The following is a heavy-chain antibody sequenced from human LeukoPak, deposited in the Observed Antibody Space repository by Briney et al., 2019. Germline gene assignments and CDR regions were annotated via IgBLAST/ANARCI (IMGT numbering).Heavy chain of an antibody. V-gene: IGHV1-18*04. D-gene: IGHD5-24*01. CDR1: GYTFTGNY. J-gene: IGHJ6*02. Sequence: GASVKVSCKASGYTFTGNYIHWVRQAPGQGLEWMGWINPNSGNTNYAQKLQGRVTMTTDTSTSTAYMELRSLRSDDTAVYYCARDRRMANTNPHYYYYYGMDVWGQGTTVTVSS. CDR3: ARDRRMANTNPHYYYYYGMDV. CDR2: INPNSGNT.